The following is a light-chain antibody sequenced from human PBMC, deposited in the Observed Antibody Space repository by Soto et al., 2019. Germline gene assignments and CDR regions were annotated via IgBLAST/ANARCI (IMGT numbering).Light chain of an antibody. V-gene: IGLV2-14*01. CDR1: SSGVDGYNY. CDR2: KVS. Sequence: QSVLTQPASVSGSPGQSITISCTGTSSGVDGYNYVSWYQQYPGRVPKLLIYKVSNRPSGISNRFSGSKSGNTASLTISGLQAEDEADYFCTSPTPGSLYVFGSGTKVTVL. J-gene: IGLJ1*01. CDR3: TSPTPGSLYV.